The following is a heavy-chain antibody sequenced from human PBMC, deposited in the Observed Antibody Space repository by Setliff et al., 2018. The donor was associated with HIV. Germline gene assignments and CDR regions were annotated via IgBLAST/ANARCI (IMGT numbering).Heavy chain of an antibody. V-gene: IGHV1-69*13. Sequence: SVMVSCKASGGTFSNYSIGWVRQVPGQGLAWVGGIIPRFPISSYARKCQGRVTITADEATTTAYMELRSLRSEDTAVYYCARGAPVVTPGYYYYMDVWGKGSTVTVSS. J-gene: IGHJ6*03. CDR1: GGTFSNYS. D-gene: IGHD2-21*02. CDR2: IIPRFPIS. CDR3: ARGAPVVTPGYYYYMDV.